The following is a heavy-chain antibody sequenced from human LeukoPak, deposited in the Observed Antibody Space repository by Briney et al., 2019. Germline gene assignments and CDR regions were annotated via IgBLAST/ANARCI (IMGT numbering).Heavy chain of an antibody. CDR3: AKQGGRYSDSSGCYQY. D-gene: IGHD3-22*01. CDR1: GFTFSNYA. V-gene: IGHV3-23*01. CDR2: ISGSGAST. J-gene: IGHJ4*02. Sequence: SGGSLRLSCAASGFTFSNYAMSWVRQAPGKGLEWVSVISGSGASTYYADSVKGRFTISRDNPKNTLYLQMNGLGAEDTAIYYCAKQGGRYSDSSGCYQYWDQGTLVTVSS.